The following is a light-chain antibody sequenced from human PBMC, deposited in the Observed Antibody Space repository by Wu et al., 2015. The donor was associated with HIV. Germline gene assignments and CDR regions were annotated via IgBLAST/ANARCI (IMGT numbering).Light chain of an antibody. Sequence: DIVLTQSPSSLSASVGDRVTITCQASQDISNNLNWYQQKPGKAPKVLMYDASNLRTGVPSRFSGSGLGTHFTFTISSLQPEDIATYYCQQYDDLSITFGQGTRLEI. CDR2: DAS. CDR3: QQYDDLSIT. V-gene: IGKV1-33*01. CDR1: QDISNN. J-gene: IGKJ5*01.